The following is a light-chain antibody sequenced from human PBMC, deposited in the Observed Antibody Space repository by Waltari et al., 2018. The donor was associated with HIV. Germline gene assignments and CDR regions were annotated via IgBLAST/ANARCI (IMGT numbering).Light chain of an antibody. CDR3: QDYHPSSGT. CDR1: QTLRSDH. J-gene: IGKJ1*01. V-gene: IGKV3-20*01. Sequence: EVVLTQSPGTLSMPPGERATLPCRAKQTLRSDHFAWYQQKPGQAPQLLLYATSNRATAIPDRFSCSGSGTDFTLTISRLEPEDSAVYYCQDYHPSSGTFGQGTKVEIK. CDR2: ATS.